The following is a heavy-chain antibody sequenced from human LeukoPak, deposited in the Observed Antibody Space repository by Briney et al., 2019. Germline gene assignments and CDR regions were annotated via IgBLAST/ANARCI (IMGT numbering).Heavy chain of an antibody. Sequence: GGSLRLSCAASGFTFSSYAVSWVRQAPGKGLEWVSAISGSGGSTYYADSVKGRFTISRDNSKNTLYLQMNSLRAEDTAVYYCAGGRWLQSHFDYWGQGTLVTVSS. J-gene: IGHJ4*02. D-gene: IGHD5-24*01. CDR2: ISGSGGST. CDR3: AGGRWLQSHFDY. CDR1: GFTFSSYA. V-gene: IGHV3-23*01.